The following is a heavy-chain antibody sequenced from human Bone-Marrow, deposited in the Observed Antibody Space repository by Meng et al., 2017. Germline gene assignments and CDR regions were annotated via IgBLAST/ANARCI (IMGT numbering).Heavy chain of an antibody. CDR1: GYTFSTHE. D-gene: IGHD6-19*01. Sequence: ASVKVSCKTSGYTFSTHEINWVRQATGQRLEWMGWINAGNGNTKYSQKFQGRVTITRDTSASTAYMELSSLRSEDTAVYYCAVAGRYYYYYGMDVWGQGTTVTVSS. CDR3: AVAGRYYYYYGMDV. J-gene: IGHJ6*02. V-gene: IGHV1-3*01. CDR2: INAGNGNT.